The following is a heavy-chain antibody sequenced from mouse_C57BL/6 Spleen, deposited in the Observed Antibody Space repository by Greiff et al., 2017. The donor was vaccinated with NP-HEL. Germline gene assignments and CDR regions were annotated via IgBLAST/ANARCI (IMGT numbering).Heavy chain of an antibody. CDR3: ARGQGSSPFDY. CDR1: GFTFSDYY. V-gene: IGHV5-16*01. CDR2: INYDGSST. J-gene: IGHJ2*01. D-gene: IGHD1-1*01. Sequence: EVKLMESEGGLVQPGSSMKLSCTASGFTFSDYYMAWVRQVPEKGLEWVANINYDGSSTYYLDSLKSRFIISRDNAKNILYLQMSSLKSEDTATYYCARGQGSSPFDYWGQGTTLTVSS.